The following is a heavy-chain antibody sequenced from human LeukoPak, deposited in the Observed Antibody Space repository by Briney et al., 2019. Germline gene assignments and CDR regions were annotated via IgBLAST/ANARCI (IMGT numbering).Heavy chain of an antibody. CDR3: AKGTASSGYDPFDY. V-gene: IGHV3-30*18. J-gene: IGHJ4*02. CDR1: GFTFSSYG. D-gene: IGHD5-12*01. Sequence: GGSLRLSCAASGFTFSSYGMHWVRQAPGKGLEWVAVISYDGSNKYYADSVKGRFTISRDNSKNTLYLQMNSLRAEDTAVYYCAKGTASSGYDPFDYWGQGTLVTVSS. CDR2: ISYDGSNK.